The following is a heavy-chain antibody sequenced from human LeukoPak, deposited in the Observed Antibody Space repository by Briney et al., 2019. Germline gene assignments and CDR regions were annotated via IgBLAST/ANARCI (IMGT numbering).Heavy chain of an antibody. J-gene: IGHJ4*02. D-gene: IGHD3-22*01. CDR2: INSDGSST. Sequence: TGGSLRLSCAASGFTFSSYWMHWVRQAPGKGLVWVSRINSDGSSTSYADSVKGRFIISRDNAKNTLYLQMNSLRVEDTAIYYCARDYLDSSGAHYDYWGQGTLVTVSS. V-gene: IGHV3-74*01. CDR3: ARDYLDSSGAHYDY. CDR1: GFTFSSYW.